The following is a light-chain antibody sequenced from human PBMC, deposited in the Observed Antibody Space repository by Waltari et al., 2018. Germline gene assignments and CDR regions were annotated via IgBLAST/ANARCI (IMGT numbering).Light chain of an antibody. CDR3: QQYYSTPWT. V-gene: IGKV4-1*01. CDR1: QSVLYSSNNKNF. Sequence: DIVMTQPPDSLSVSLGEGATINCNSRQSVLYSSNNKNFLAWYQQKPGQPPKLLIYWASTRQSGGPDRFSGSGSGTDFTLTISSLQAEDVAVYYCQQYYSTPWTFGQGTKVETK. CDR2: WAS. J-gene: IGKJ1*01.